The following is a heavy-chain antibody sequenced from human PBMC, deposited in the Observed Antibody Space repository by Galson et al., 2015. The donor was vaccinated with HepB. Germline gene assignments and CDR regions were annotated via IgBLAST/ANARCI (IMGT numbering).Heavy chain of an antibody. CDR3: AREPPRATVVRYMDV. J-gene: IGHJ6*03. D-gene: IGHD4-11*01. Sequence: SLRLSCAASGFTFSSYSMNWVRQAPGKGLEWVSYISSSSSTIYYADSVKGRFTISRDNAKNSLYLQMNSLRAEDTAVYYCAREPPRATVVRYMDVWGKGTTVTVSS. V-gene: IGHV3-48*01. CDR1: GFTFSSYS. CDR2: ISSSSSTI.